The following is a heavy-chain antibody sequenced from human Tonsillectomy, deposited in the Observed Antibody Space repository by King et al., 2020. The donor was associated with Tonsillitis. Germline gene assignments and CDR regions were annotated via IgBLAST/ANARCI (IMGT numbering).Heavy chain of an antibody. V-gene: IGHV3-23*04. CDR3: SKAMVQGIIITIFDY. CDR1: GITFSSYA. CDR2: ISGGGGST. J-gene: IGHJ4*02. Sequence: VQLVESGGGLVQPGGSLRLSCAASGITFSSYAMSWVRQVPGKGLEWVSTISGGGGSTYYADSVKGRFTISRDNSKNTLYLQMNSLRAEDTAVYYCSKAMVQGIIITIFDYCGQGTLVTVSS. D-gene: IGHD3-10*01.